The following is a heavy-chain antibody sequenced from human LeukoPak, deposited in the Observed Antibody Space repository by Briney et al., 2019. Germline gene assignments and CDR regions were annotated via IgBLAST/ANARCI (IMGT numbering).Heavy chain of an antibody. V-gene: IGHV1-2*02. CDR1: VYTFTGYY. D-gene: IGHD3-10*01. CDR3: ARDRITMVRGLITKTEPYNWFDP. Sequence: AAVNASRKPSVYTFTGYYMHWVRQAPGQGLEWMGWINPNSCGTNYAQKFQGRVTLTRDTSISTAYMELSRLRSDDTAVYYCARDRITMVRGLITKTEPYNWFDPWGQGTLVTVSS. CDR2: INPNSCGT. J-gene: IGHJ5*02.